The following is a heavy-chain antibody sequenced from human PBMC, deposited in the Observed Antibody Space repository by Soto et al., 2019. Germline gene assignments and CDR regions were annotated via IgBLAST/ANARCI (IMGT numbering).Heavy chain of an antibody. J-gene: IGHJ4*02. D-gene: IGHD1-26*01. Sequence: GGSLRLSCAAAAFTFSKYDMSWVRQAPGKGLEWVSAINGSGGSTYYADSVKGRFTISRDNSKDTLYLHMNSLRAEDTAVYYCAKDFSSGTYYDYWGQGTLVTVSS. V-gene: IGHV3-23*01. CDR1: AFTFSKYD. CDR2: INGSGGST. CDR3: AKDFSSGTYYDY.